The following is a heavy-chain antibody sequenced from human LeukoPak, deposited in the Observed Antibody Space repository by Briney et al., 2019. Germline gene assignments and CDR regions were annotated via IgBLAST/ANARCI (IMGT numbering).Heavy chain of an antibody. D-gene: IGHD5-24*01. CDR1: GYTFTSYD. V-gene: IGHV1-8*01. CDR3: ARGRYAMATIWGYYYGMDV. CDR2: MNPNSGNT. Sequence: ASVKVSCKASGYTFTSYDINWVRQATGQGLEWMGWMNPNSGNTGYAQKFQGRVTMTRNTSISTAYMELSSLRSEDTAVYYCARGRYAMATIWGYYYGMDVWGQGTTVTVSS. J-gene: IGHJ6*02.